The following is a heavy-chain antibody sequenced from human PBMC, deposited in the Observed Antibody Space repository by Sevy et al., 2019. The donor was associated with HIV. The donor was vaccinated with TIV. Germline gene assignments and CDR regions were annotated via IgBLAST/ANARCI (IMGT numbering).Heavy chain of an antibody. CDR3: ARDNGSGSYYVDY. CDR1: GGSISSGGYS. V-gene: IGHV4-30-2*01. CDR2: IYHSGST. J-gene: IGHJ4*02. Sequence: KQSQTLSLTCAVSGGSISSGGYSWSWIRQPPGKGLEWIGYIYHSGSTYYNPSLKSRVTISVDRSKNQFSLKLSSVTAADTAVYYCARDNGSGSYYVDYWGQGTLVTVSS. D-gene: IGHD3-10*01.